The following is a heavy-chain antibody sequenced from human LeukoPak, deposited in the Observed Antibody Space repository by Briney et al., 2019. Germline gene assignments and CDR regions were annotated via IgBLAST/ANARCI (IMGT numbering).Heavy chain of an antibody. D-gene: IGHD3-3*01. CDR3: ARAGGFYDFWSGYYTRSYYYYMDV. CDR1: GYTFTSYG. CDR2: ISAYNGNT. Sequence: ASVKASCKASGYTFTSYGISWVRQAPGQGLEWMGWISAYNGNTNYAQKLQGRVTMTTDTSTSTAYMELRSLRSDDTAVYYCARAGGFYDFWSGYYTRSYYYYMDVWGKGTTVTVSS. J-gene: IGHJ6*03. V-gene: IGHV1-18*01.